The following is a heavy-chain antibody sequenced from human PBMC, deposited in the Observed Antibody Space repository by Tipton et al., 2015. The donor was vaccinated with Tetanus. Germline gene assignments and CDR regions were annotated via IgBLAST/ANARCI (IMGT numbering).Heavy chain of an antibody. Sequence: TLSLTCNVSGGSLSSRYWSWIRQTAGKRLEWIGRIYISGSTDYNPSLKTRVSMSVGTSKNQFSLKLSSVTASDTAVYYCARYHCTGTTCQHLDHWGQGTLVTVSS. V-gene: IGHV4-4*07. CDR2: IYISGST. J-gene: IGHJ4*01. CDR1: GGSLSSRY. CDR3: ARYHCTGTTCQHLDH. D-gene: IGHD2-8*02.